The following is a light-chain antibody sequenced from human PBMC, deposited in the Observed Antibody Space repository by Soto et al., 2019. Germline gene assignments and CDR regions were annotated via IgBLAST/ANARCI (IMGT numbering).Light chain of an antibody. CDR2: GAS. J-gene: IGKJ1*01. Sequence: TQCPSILCASPGGGATVSCRAAQDVTTNFAWYQLRRGQAPRLLIYGASTRATGIPARFSGSGSGTEFTLTISSLQSEDFAVYYCQQYGGSRWTFGQGTKVDIK. CDR3: QQYGGSRWT. V-gene: IGKV3-15*01. CDR1: QDVTTN.